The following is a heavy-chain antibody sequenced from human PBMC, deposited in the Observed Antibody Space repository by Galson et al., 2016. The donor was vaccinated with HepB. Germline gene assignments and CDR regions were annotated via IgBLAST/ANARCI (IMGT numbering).Heavy chain of an antibody. CDR2: IIPILGTA. D-gene: IGHD1-14*01. J-gene: IGHJ4*02. CDR1: GGTFSSSA. Sequence: SVKVSCKASGGTFSSSAISWVRQGPGQGLEWMGGIIPILGTANYAQKFQGRLTIFADKSTSTAYMKLSSLRSEDTAVYYCARESSGGVFDYWGQGTLVTVSS. CDR3: ARESSGGVFDY. V-gene: IGHV1-69*10.